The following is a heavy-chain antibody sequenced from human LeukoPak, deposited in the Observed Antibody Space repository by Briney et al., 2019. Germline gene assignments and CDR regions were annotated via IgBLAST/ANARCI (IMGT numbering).Heavy chain of an antibody. CDR1: GFTFSSYA. CDR2: ISGSGGST. J-gene: IGHJ4*02. V-gene: IGHV3-23*01. Sequence: GGSLRLSCAASGFTFSSYAMSWVRQAPGKGLEWVSAISGSGGSTYYADSVKGRFTISRDNSKNTLYLQMNSLRAEDTAVYYCAKVSVGGGKWLLLRSIVRGYFDYWGQGTLVTVSS. D-gene: IGHD3-22*01. CDR3: AKVSVGGGKWLLLRSIVRGYFDY.